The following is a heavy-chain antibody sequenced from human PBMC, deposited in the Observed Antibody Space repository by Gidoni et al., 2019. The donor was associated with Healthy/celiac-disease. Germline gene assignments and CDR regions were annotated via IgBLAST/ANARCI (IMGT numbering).Heavy chain of an antibody. D-gene: IGHD3-10*01. CDR3: AKDKRVDYYGSGSYPEYFQH. V-gene: IGHV3-30*18. Sequence: QVQLVESGGGVVQPGRSLRLSCAASGFTFSRYGMHWVRQAPGKGLEWVAVISYDGSNKYYADSVKGRFTISRDNSKNTLYLQMNSLRAEDTAVYYCAKDKRVDYYGSGSYPEYFQHWGQGTLVTVSS. CDR2: ISYDGSNK. J-gene: IGHJ1*01. CDR1: GFTFSRYG.